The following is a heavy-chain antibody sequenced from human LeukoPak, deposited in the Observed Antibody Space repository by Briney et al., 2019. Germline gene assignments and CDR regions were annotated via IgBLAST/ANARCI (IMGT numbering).Heavy chain of an antibody. J-gene: IGHJ4*02. V-gene: IGHV1-69*06. CDR1: GGTFSSYA. D-gene: IGHD3-10*01. CDR3: ASERGGVTHFDY. Sequence: SVKVSCKASGGTFSSYAISWVRQAPGQGLEWMGGIIPIFGTANYAQKLQGRVTITADKSTSTAYMELSSLRSEDTAVYYCASERGGVTHFDYWGQGTLVTVSS. CDR2: IIPIFGTA.